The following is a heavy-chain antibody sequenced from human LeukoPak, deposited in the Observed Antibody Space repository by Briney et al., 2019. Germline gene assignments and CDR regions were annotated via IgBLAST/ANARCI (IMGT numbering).Heavy chain of an antibody. CDR1: GFTFSDYY. V-gene: IGHV3-11*03. Sequence: NPGGSLRLSCAASGFTFSDYYMSWIRQAPGKGLEWVSYISSSSSYTNYADSVKGRFTISRDNSKNTLYLQMISLRAEDTAVYYCAKTYYNSGTYYHSNFWGQGTLVTVSS. J-gene: IGHJ4*02. CDR2: ISSSSSYT. CDR3: AKTYYNSGTYYHSNF. D-gene: IGHD3-10*01.